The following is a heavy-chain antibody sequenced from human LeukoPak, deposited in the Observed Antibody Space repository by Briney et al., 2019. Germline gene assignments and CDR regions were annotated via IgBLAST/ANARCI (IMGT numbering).Heavy chain of an antibody. V-gene: IGHV3-30*18. Sequence: GGSLRLSCAASEFTFSKYGMHWVRQAPGKGLEWVASISFDINDRKYAESVRGRFTISRDNSKNTLFLQMNRLRPEDAAVYYCAKAPVTTCRGAYCYPFDYWGQGTLVTVSS. CDR1: EFTFSKYG. J-gene: IGHJ4*02. CDR3: AKAPVTTCRGAYCYPFDY. CDR2: ISFDINDR. D-gene: IGHD2-21*01.